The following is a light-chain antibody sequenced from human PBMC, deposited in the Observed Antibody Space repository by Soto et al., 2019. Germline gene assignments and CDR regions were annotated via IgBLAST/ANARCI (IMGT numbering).Light chain of an antibody. CDR1: QSVSSSY. V-gene: IGKV3-20*01. CDR2: GAS. J-gene: IGKJ3*01. CDR3: QQYGSSIFT. Sequence: EIVLTQSPGTLSLSPGERATLSCRASQSVSSSYFAWYQQKPGQAPRLLIYGASGRATGIPDRFSGSGSGTDFPLTISRLEPEDFAVYYCQQYGSSIFTFGPGTKVDIK.